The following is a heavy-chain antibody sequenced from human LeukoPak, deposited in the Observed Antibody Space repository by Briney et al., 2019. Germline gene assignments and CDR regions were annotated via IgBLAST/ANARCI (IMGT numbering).Heavy chain of an antibody. D-gene: IGHD3-22*01. Sequence: ASVKVSCKASGYTFTGYYMHWVRQAPGQGLEWMGWISAYNGSTNYAQKLQGRVTMTTDTSTSTAYMELRSLRSDDTAVYYCARVPDPNYYDSSGYQNWFDPWGQGTLVTVSS. CDR3: ARVPDPNYYDSSGYQNWFDP. CDR1: GYTFTGYY. CDR2: ISAYNGST. J-gene: IGHJ5*02. V-gene: IGHV1-18*04.